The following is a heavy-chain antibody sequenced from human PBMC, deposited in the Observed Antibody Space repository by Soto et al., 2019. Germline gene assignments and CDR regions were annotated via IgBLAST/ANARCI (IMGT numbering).Heavy chain of an antibody. D-gene: IGHD5-12*01. CDR1: GGSISSGGYY. CDR3: ARSFGGGYDLGGWFDP. V-gene: IGHV4-31*03. CDR2: IYYSGST. Sequence: PSETLSLTCTVSGGSISSGGYYWSWIHQHPGKGLEWIGYIYYSGSTYYNPSLKSRVTISVDTSKNQFSLKLSSVTAADTAVYYCARSFGGGYDLGGWFDPWGQGTLVTVSS. J-gene: IGHJ5*02.